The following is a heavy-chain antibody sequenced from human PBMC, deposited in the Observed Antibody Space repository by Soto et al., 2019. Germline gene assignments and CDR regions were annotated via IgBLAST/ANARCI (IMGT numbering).Heavy chain of an antibody. CDR3: ARKAYSYGHYYYYGMDV. J-gene: IGHJ6*02. CDR2: IIPIFGTA. V-gene: IGHV1-69*13. D-gene: IGHD5-18*01. CDR1: GVTFSSYA. Sequence: ASLKVSCKASGVTFSSYAISWVRQAPGQGLEWMGGIIPIFGTANYAQKFQGRVTITADESTSTAYMELSSLRSEDTAVYYCARKAYSYGHYYYYGMDVWGQGTTVTVSS.